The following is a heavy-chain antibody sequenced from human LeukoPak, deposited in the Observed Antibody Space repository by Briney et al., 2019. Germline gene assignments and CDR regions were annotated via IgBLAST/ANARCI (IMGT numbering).Heavy chain of an antibody. J-gene: IGHJ6*02. V-gene: IGHV3-30-3*01. D-gene: IGHD5-18*01. CDR1: GFTFNSYA. CDR3: ARDLLGGYSYGPYYYYGMDV. CDR2: ISYDGSNK. Sequence: HPGRSLRLSCAASGFTFNSYAMHWVRQAPGKGLEWVAVISYDGSNKYYADSVKGRFTISRDNSKNTPYLQMNSLRAEDTAVYYCARDLLGGYSYGPYYYYGMDVWGQGTTVTVSS.